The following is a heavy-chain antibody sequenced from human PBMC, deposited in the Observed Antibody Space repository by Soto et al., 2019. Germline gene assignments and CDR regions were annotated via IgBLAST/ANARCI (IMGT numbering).Heavy chain of an antibody. CDR3: AKDGKTPPYYDFWSGYLGYYYGLDV. D-gene: IGHD3-3*01. CDR1: GFTFSSYA. V-gene: IGHV3-23*01. Sequence: GGSLRLSCAASGFTFSSYAMSWVRQAPGKGLEWVSAISGSGGSTYYADSVKGRFTISRDNSKNTLYLQMNSLRAEDTAVYYCAKDGKTPPYYDFWSGYLGYYYGLDVWGQGTTVTVSS. J-gene: IGHJ6*02. CDR2: ISGSGGST.